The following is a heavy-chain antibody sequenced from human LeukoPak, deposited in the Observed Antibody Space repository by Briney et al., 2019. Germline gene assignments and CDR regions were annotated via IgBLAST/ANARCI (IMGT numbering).Heavy chain of an antibody. D-gene: IGHD5-24*01. J-gene: IGHJ4*02. CDR2: IIPIFGTA. CDR1: GGTSSSYA. CDR3: AKSGVIRRDGYNRSRLDYFDY. V-gene: IGHV1-69*13. Sequence: ASVKVSCKASGGTSSSYAIGWVRQAPGQGLEWMGGIIPIFGTANYAQKFQGRVTITADESTSTAYMELSSLRSEDTAVYYCAKSGVIRRDGYNRSRLDYFDYWGQGTLVTVSS.